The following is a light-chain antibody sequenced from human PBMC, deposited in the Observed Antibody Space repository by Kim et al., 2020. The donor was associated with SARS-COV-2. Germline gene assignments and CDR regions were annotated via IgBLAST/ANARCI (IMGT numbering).Light chain of an antibody. Sequence: DIQMTQSPSTLSASVGDRVTITCRASQSIGNWLAWYQQKPGKAPKLLIYETSTVKNGVPPRFSGSGSGTEFTLTINSLQPDDFATYYCQQYNSYSRVFGQGTKVDIK. CDR3: QQYNSYSRV. V-gene: IGKV1-5*03. J-gene: IGKJ1*01. CDR2: ETS. CDR1: QSIGNW.